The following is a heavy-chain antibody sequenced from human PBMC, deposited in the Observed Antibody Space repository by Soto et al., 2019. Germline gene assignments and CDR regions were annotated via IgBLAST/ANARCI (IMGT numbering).Heavy chain of an antibody. V-gene: IGHV1-18*01. J-gene: IGHJ4*02. Sequence: QVHLVQSGAEVKKPGASVKVSCQASGYAFTTYGITWVRQAPGQGLEWMGWISAHNGNTNYAQKLQGRVTVTRDTSTGTAYMGLRRLRSVDTAVYYCARGRYGDYCGQGALVTVSS. CDR3: ARGRYGDY. CDR2: ISAHNGNT. D-gene: IGHD1-1*01. CDR1: GYAFTTYG.